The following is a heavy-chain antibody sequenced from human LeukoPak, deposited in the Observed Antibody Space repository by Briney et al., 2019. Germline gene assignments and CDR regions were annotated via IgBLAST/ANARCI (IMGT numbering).Heavy chain of an antibody. CDR3: ARRPERLYGGNPFPFDY. J-gene: IGHJ4*02. Sequence: GESLKISCKGSGYSFTSYRIGWVRQMPGKGLEWMGIIYPGDSDTRYSPSFQGQVTISADKSISTAYLQWSSLKASDTAMYYCARRPERLYGGNPFPFDYWGQGTLVTVSS. V-gene: IGHV5-51*01. CDR2: IYPGDSDT. D-gene: IGHD4-23*01. CDR1: GYSFTSYR.